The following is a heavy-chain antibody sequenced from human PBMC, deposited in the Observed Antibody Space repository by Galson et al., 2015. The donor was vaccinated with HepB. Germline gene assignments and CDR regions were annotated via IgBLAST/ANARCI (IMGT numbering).Heavy chain of an antibody. J-gene: IGHJ4*02. CDR1: RFTFSSYW. CDR2: INNDGTTT. V-gene: IGHV3-74*01. Sequence: SLRLSCAASRFTFSSYWMHWVRQAPGKGLVWVSRINNDGTTTNYVDTVKGRFTISRDNAKSTLYLQMNSLRGEDTAVYYCAREFHSGEFDYRGQGTLVTVSS. CDR3: AREFHSGEFDY. D-gene: IGHD6-19*01.